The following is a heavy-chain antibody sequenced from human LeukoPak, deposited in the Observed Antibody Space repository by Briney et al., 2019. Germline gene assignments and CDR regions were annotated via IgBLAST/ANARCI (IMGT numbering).Heavy chain of an antibody. CDR1: GGSISSYY. V-gene: IGHV4-59*01. Sequence: SEPLSLTCTVSGGSISSYYWSWIRQPPGKGLEWMGYIYYSGSTNYNPSLKSRVTISVDTSKNQFSLKLNSVTAADTAVYYCARDPRGGTSRDNWFDPWGQGTLVTVSS. CDR3: ARDPRGGTSRDNWFDP. D-gene: IGHD1-1*01. CDR2: IYYSGST. J-gene: IGHJ5*02.